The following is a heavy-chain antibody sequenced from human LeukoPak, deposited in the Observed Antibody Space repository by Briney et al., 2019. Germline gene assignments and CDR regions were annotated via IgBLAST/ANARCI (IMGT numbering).Heavy chain of an antibody. CDR2: ISGSGGST. Sequence: GGSLRLSCAASGFTFSSYAMSWVRQAPGKGLEWVSAISGSGGSTYYADSVKGRFTISRDNSENTLYLQMNSLRAEDTAVYYCTTVLHLSDIVVVLASPVWGQGTLVTVSS. D-gene: IGHD2-2*01. CDR3: TTVLHLSDIVVVLASPV. J-gene: IGHJ4*02. V-gene: IGHV3-23*01. CDR1: GFTFSSYA.